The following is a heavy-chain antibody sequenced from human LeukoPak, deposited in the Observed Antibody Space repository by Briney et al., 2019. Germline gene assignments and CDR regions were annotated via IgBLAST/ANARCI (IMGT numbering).Heavy chain of an antibody. V-gene: IGHV1-2*02. Sequence: ASVKVSCKASGYTFTGYYMHWVRQAPGQGLEWMGWINPNSGGKNYAQKFQGRVTMTRDTSINTAYMELSRLRSDDTAVYYCARDPKIRWTSTYSSGLVDDYWGQGTLVTVSS. CDR2: INPNSGGK. J-gene: IGHJ4*02. CDR3: ARDPKIRWTSTYSSGLVDDY. D-gene: IGHD6-19*01. CDR1: GYTFTGYY.